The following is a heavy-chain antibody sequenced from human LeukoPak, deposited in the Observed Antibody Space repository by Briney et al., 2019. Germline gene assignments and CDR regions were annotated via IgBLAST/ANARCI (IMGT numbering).Heavy chain of an antibody. Sequence: PGGSLRLSCAASGFTVISNYMSWVRQAPGKGLECVSVIHDGGITYYADSVKGRFTISRDNSKNTLYLQMNSLRAEDTAVYYCARDLLGYSSSWSLWNDQDYYYGMDVWGQGTTVTVSS. V-gene: IGHV3-53*01. CDR2: IHDGGIT. D-gene: IGHD6-13*01. CDR1: GFTVISNY. J-gene: IGHJ6*02. CDR3: ARDLLGYSSSWSLWNDQDYYYGMDV.